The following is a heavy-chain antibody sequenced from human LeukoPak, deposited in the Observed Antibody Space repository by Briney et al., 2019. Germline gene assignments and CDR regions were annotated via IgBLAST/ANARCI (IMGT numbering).Heavy chain of an antibody. J-gene: IGHJ4*02. D-gene: IGHD1-1*01. CDR2: IYSGGST. CDR3: VKITSVTGGDC. CDR1: GFTVSSNY. V-gene: IGHV3-66*01. Sequence: GGSLRLSCAASGFTVSSNYMSWVRQAPGKGLEWVSVIYSGGSTYYADSVKGRFTIPRDNSKNTLYLQMSSLRAEDTAVYYCVKITSVTGGDCWGQGTRLTVSS.